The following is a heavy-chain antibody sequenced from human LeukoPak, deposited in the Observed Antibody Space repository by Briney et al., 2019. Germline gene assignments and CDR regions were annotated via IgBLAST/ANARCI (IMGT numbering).Heavy chain of an antibody. Sequence: GGSLRLSCAASGFTFSSYSMNWVRQAPGKGLEWVSYISSGSSTIYYADSVKGRFTISRDNAKNSLYLQMNSLRAEDTAVYYCARYDYYDSSGYYYFDYWGQGTLVTVSS. CDR1: GFTFSSYS. V-gene: IGHV3-48*01. D-gene: IGHD3-22*01. J-gene: IGHJ4*02. CDR2: ISSGSSTI. CDR3: ARYDYYDSSGYYYFDY.